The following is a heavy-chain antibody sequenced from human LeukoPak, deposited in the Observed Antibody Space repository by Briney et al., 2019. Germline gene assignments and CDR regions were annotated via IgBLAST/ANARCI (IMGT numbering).Heavy chain of an antibody. V-gene: IGHV1-2*02. D-gene: IGHD6-13*01. CDR2: INPNTGDI. CDR1: GYTFTGYY. CDR3: ARDVSSVATAAPGHWGVDV. J-gene: IGHJ6*02. Sequence: ASERVSCKTSGYTFTGYYIHWVRQAPGQGLEWLGWINPNTGDINYAQKFQGRVTTTRDTSISTAYMELSSLRSDDTAVYYCARDVSSVATAAPGHWGVDVWGQRTTVTVSS.